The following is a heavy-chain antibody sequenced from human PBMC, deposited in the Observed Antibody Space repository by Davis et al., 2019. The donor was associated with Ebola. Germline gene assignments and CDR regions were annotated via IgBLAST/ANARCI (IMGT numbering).Heavy chain of an antibody. D-gene: IGHD3-3*01. J-gene: IGHJ6*02. CDR3: ARVGAKTSENDWSGYLYDYYYYGMDV. CDR1: GFTFSGSA. Sequence: GESLKISCAASGFTFSGSAMLWVRQASGKGLEWVGRIRSRVNSYATSYTASVKGRFTISRDNAKNSLYLQMNSLRAEDTAVYYCARVGAKTSENDWSGYLYDYYYYGMDVWGQGTTVTVSS. CDR2: IRSRVNSYAT. V-gene: IGHV3-73*01.